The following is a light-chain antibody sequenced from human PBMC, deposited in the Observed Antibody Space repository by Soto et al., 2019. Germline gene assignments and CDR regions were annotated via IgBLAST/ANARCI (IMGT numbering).Light chain of an antibody. CDR3: QQYNSYSRT. J-gene: IGKJ1*01. CDR1: QSINTW. CDR2: DAS. Sequence: DIQMTQSPSTLSASVGDRVTVTCRASQSINTWLAWYQQKPGKAPKLLIYDASSLQSGVPSRFTGHGSGTEFTLTISSLQPDDFATYYCQQYNSYSRTFGQGTKVEIK. V-gene: IGKV1-5*01.